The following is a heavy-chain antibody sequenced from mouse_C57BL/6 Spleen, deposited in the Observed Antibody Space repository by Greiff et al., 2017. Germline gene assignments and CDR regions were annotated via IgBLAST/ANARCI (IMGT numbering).Heavy chain of an antibody. D-gene: IGHD2-2*01. V-gene: IGHV1-81*01. J-gene: IGHJ3*01. CDR3: ARDGYDEAWFAY. Sequence: QVQLKQSGAELARPGASVKLSCTASGYTFTSYGIRWVKQRTGQGLEWIGEIYPRSGNTYYNEKFKGKATLTADKSSGTAYMELRSLPSEDAAVYFCARDGYDEAWFAYWGQGTLVTVSA. CDR2: IYPRSGNT. CDR1: GYTFTSYG.